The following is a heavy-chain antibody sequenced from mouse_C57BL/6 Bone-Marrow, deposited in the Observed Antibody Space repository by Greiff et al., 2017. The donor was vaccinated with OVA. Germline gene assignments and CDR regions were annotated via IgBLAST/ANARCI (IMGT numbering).Heavy chain of an antibody. CDR1: GYTFTSYW. D-gene: IGHD2-3*01. CDR2: IYPGSGST. J-gene: IGHJ3*01. Sequence: QVQLQQPGAELVKPGASVKMSCKASGYTFTSYWITWVKQRPGQGLEWIGDIYPGSGSTNYNEKFKSKATLTVDTSSSTAYMQLSSLTSEDSAVYYCARSRIYDGYYGAYWGQGTLVTVSA. CDR3: ARSRIYDGYYGAY. V-gene: IGHV1-55*01.